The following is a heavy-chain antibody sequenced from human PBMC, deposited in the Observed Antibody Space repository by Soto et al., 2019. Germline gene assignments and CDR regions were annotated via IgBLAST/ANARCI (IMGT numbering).Heavy chain of an antibody. CDR2: IYYSGTT. CDR3: ASAPRAAPPHFDY. D-gene: IGHD6-6*01. Sequence: QVQLQESGPGLVKPSETLSLICTVSGGSVSSDNYHWSWIRQPPGKGLEWIGYIYYSGTTNYNPSLKSRVTISVDTSKNQCSLKLSSVTAADTAVYYCASAPRAAPPHFDYWGQGTLVTVSS. J-gene: IGHJ4*02. V-gene: IGHV4-61*01. CDR1: GGSVSSDNYH.